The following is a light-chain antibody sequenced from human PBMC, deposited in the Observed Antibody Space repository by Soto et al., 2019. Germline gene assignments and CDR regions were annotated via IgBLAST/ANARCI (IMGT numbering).Light chain of an antibody. V-gene: IGLV1-44*01. CDR2: SNN. CDR1: RSNIGSNT. J-gene: IGLJ2*01. CDR3: AAWDDNHVV. Sequence: QSVLTQPLSASGTPGQRVTISCSGSRSNIGSNTVNWYQQLPGTAPKLLIYSNNQRPSGVPDRFSGSKSGTSASLAISGLQSEDAADYYCAAWDDNHVVFGGGTQLTVL.